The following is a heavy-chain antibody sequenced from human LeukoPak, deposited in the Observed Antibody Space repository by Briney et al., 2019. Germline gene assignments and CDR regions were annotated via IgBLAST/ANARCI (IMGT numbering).Heavy chain of an antibody. CDR3: ARHVKGDYMVRGVIRYYFDY. J-gene: IGHJ4*02. D-gene: IGHD3-10*01. Sequence: PSETLSLTCAVSGGSLSTYCWNWIRQPPGKGLEWIGEINHSGSTKYSPSLKSRVAISLDTSKNHFSLNLSSVTAADTAVYYCARHVKGDYMVRGVIRYYFDYWGQGTLVTVSS. V-gene: IGHV4-34*01. CDR1: GGSLSTYC. CDR2: INHSGST.